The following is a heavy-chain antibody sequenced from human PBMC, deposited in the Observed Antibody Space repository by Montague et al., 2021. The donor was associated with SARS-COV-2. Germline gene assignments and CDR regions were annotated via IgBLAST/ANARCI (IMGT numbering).Heavy chain of an antibody. Sequence: SETLSLTCTVSGGSISSSDYYWCWIRQPPREVLGWIGSLFNSVNTYNTPSLKSRAITTVDTSKNQSSMKLCSVTADDTAVYYCARTNYDFWRGHQRGGAFDIWGQGTMVTVSS. CDR3: ARTNYDFWRGHQRGGAFDI. D-gene: IGHD3-3*01. V-gene: IGHV4-39*01. J-gene: IGHJ3*02. CDR2: LFNSVNT. CDR1: GGSISSSDYY.